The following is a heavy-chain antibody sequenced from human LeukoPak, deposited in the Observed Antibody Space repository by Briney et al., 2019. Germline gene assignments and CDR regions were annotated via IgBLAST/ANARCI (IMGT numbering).Heavy chain of an antibody. D-gene: IGHD3-10*01. CDR2: ISSGGSTQ. CDR1: GFTFSSYE. V-gene: IGHV3-48*03. J-gene: IGHJ4*02. CDR3: AREVGSGKGYFDY. Sequence: GGSLRLSCAASGFTFSSYEMNWVRQAPGKGLEWVSYISSGGSTQYYADSVKGRFTISRDNAKNSLYLQINSLRAEDTAVYYCAREVGSGKGYFDYWGQGTLVTVSS.